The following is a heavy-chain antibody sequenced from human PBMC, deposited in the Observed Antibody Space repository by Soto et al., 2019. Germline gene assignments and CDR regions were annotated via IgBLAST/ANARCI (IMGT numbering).Heavy chain of an antibody. V-gene: IGHV4-61*07. J-gene: IGHJ4*02. Sequence: WTWIRQPPGTGLEWIAHIYSIGSTYYNPSLKSRVTISVDTSTNQFPLRLSSMTAADTAGYYCARLWQGYFDYWGQGSLVTVSS. CDR3: ARLWQGYFDY. CDR2: IYSIGST.